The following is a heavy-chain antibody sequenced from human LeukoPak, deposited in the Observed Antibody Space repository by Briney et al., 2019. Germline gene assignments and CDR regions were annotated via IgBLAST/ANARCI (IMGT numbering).Heavy chain of an antibody. Sequence: GASVKVSCKASGYTFTGYYMHWVRQAPGQGLEWMGWINPNSGGTNYAQKFQGRVTMTRDTSISTAYMELSRLRSDDTAVYYCARDLRGPSSYDFTFGWLGYWGQGTLVTVSS. CDR2: INPNSGGT. D-gene: IGHD3-3*01. J-gene: IGHJ4*02. CDR3: ARDLRGPSSYDFTFGWLGY. CDR1: GYTFTGYY. V-gene: IGHV1-2*02.